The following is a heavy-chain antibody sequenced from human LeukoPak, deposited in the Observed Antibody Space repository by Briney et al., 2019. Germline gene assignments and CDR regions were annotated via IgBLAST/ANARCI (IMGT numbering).Heavy chain of an antibody. D-gene: IGHD6-19*01. CDR2: IYYSGST. J-gene: IGHJ4*02. CDR3: AGHGYSSGWYWIGSFDY. Sequence: SETLSLTCTVSGGSISCYYWSWIRQPPGKGLEWIGYIYYSGSTNHNPSLKSRVTTSVYTSKNQFSLKLSPVTAADTPVYYCAGHGYSSGWYWIGSFDYWGQRTLVTVSS. CDR1: GGSISCYY. V-gene: IGHV4-59*08.